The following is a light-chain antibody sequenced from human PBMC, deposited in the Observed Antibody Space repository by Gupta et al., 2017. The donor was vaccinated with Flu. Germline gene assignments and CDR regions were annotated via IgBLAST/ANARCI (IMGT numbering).Light chain of an antibody. J-gene: IGKJ4*01. CDR1: RSGLQGGGYND. CDR2: LGS. Sequence: VTQGGPGVIGGRCGRSGLQGGGYNDLGWYLRKRGQAPQLLIYLGSSRASGVPDRFSGSGSGTDFTLKISRVEAEDVGVYFCKQSLQAPLTFGGGTKVEIK. CDR3: KQSLQAPLT. V-gene: IGKV2-28*01.